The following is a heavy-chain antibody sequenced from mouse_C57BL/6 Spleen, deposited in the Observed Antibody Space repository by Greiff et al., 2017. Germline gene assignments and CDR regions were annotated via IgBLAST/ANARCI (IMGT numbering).Heavy chain of an antibody. CDR2: IFPGSGNT. Sequence: QVQLQQSGPELMKPGASVKISCKASGYSFTSYYIHWVKQRPGQGLEWIGGIFPGSGNTKYNEKFKGKATLTADTSSSTAYMQLSSLTTEDSAVYYCGRSGDYSLDWFDYWGQGTLVTVSA. J-gene: IGHJ3*01. CDR1: GYSFTSYY. V-gene: IGHV1-66*01. CDR3: GRSGDYSLDWFDY. D-gene: IGHD2-13*01.